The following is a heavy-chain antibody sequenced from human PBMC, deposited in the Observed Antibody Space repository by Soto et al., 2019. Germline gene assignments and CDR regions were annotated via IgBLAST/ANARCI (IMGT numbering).Heavy chain of an antibody. CDR3: AKATRSDSSGYYWGPRLGAVGY. Sequence: PGGSLRLSCAASGFTFSSYGMHWVRQAPGKGLEWVAVISYDGSNKYYADSVKGRFTISRDNSKNTLYLQMNSLRAEDTAVYYCAKATRSDSSGYYWGPRLGAVGYWGQGTLVTVSS. CDR1: GFTFSSYG. V-gene: IGHV3-30*18. CDR2: ISYDGSNK. D-gene: IGHD3-22*01. J-gene: IGHJ4*02.